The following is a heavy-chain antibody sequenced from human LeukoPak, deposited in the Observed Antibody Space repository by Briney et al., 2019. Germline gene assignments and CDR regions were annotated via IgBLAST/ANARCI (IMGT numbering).Heavy chain of an antibody. V-gene: IGHV3-43D*03. J-gene: IGHJ4*02. Sequence: GGSLRLSCVGSGFTFGEYGMHWVRQVPGKGLEWVSHITWDGGSTYYAGSVKGRFTISRDNSKNSLYLQMNSLRTEDTALYYCTKETTMIVGGQYFDYWGQGTLVTVSS. CDR3: TKETTMIVGGQYFDY. CDR2: ITWDGGST. D-gene: IGHD3-22*01. CDR1: GFTFGEYG.